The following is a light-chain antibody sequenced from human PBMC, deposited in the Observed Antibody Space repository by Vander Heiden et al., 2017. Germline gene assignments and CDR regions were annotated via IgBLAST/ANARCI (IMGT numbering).Light chain of an antibody. CDR1: QSISSY. CDR2: DTS. J-gene: IGKJ4*01. V-gene: IGKV3-11*01. CDR3: QQRSKWPSAT. Sequence: EIVLTQSPATLSLSTGERATLSCRASQSISSYLAWYQQKPGQPPRLLIYDTSNRATGIPVRFSGRGSGTDFTLTISSLEPDDFAVYFCQQRSKWPSATFGGGTKVEIK.